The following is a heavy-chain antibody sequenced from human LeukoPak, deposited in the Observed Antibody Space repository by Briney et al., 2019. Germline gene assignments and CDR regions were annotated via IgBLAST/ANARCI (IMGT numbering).Heavy chain of an antibody. CDR2: INHSGST. D-gene: IGHD6-13*01. V-gene: IGHV4-34*01. CDR3: AGVSIAAVCVDYDAFDI. J-gene: IGHJ3*02. CDR1: GGSFSGYY. Sequence: SETLSLTCAVYGGSFSGYYWSWIRQPPGKGLEWIGEINHSGSTNYNPSLKSRVTISVDTSKNQFSLKLSSVTAADTAVYYCAGVSIAAVCVDYDAFDIWGQGTMVTVSS.